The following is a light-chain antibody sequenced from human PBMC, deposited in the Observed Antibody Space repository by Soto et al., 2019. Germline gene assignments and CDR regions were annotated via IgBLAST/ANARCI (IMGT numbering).Light chain of an antibody. CDR3: QQYNSYSAT. CDR1: QSISSW. V-gene: IGKV1-5*01. J-gene: IGKJ5*01. CDR2: DAS. Sequence: DVQMTQSPSTLSASVGDRVTITCRASQSISSWLAWYQQKPGKAPKLLIYDASSLESGVPSRFSGSGSGTEFTLTISSLQPDDFATYYCQQYNSYSATFGGGTRLEI.